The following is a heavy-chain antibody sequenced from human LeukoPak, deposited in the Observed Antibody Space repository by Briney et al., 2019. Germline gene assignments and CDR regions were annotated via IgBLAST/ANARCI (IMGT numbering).Heavy chain of an antibody. CDR1: GYTFTSYD. V-gene: IGHV1-8*01. J-gene: IGHJ4*02. D-gene: IGHD2-21*01. Sequence: ASVKVSCKASGYTFTSYDNNWVRQATGHGLEWMGWMNPNSGNTGYAQKFQGRVTMTRNTSISTAYMELSSLRSEDTAVYYCARGKGLFRSRPDYWGQGTLVTVSS. CDR2: MNPNSGNT. CDR3: ARGKGLFRSRPDY.